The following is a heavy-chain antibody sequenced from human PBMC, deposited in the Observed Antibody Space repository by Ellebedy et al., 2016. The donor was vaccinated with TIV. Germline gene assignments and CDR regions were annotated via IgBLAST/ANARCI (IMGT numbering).Heavy chain of an antibody. D-gene: IGHD3-10*01. CDR2: IYNRGST. CDR3: AREHYAFSGSLAHWFDP. Sequence: PSETLSLTCTVSGGSISGYYWSRIRQPPGKGLEWIGNIYNRGSTNYNPSLKSRVTISVDTSKNQFSLRLSSVTAADTAVYYCAREHYAFSGSLAHWFDPWGQGTLVTVSS. V-gene: IGHV4-59*01. J-gene: IGHJ5*02. CDR1: GGSISGYY.